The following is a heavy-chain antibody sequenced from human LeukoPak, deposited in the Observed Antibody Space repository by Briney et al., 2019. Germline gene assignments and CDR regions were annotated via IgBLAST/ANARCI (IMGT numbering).Heavy chain of an antibody. CDR3: AKDSYDSSGYYYPDY. CDR1: GFPFSSYV. J-gene: IGHJ4*02. Sequence: GGSLRLSCAASGFPFSSYVMSWVRQAPGKGLEWVSAIGGSGGSTYYADSVKGRFTISRDNSKNTLYLQMNSLRAEDTAVYYCAKDSYDSSGYYYPDYWGQGTLVTVSS. CDR2: IGGSGGST. V-gene: IGHV3-23*01. D-gene: IGHD3-22*01.